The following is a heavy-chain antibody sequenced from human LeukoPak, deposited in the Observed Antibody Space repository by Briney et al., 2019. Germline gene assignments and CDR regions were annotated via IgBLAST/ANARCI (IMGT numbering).Heavy chain of an antibody. CDR2: ISGSGNS. CDR3: AKDPGTHVSSGSGI. CDR1: GFTFSSYA. Sequence: PGGSLRLSCAASGFTFSSYAMSWVRQAPGKGLEWVSAISGSGNSYADSVKGRFTISRDNSKNTLYLQMNSLRAEDTAVYYCAKDPGTHVSSGSGIWGQGTMVTVSS. J-gene: IGHJ3*02. D-gene: IGHD3-10*01. V-gene: IGHV3-23*01.